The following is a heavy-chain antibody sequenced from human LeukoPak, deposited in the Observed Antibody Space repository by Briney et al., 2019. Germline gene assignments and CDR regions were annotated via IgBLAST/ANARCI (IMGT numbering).Heavy chain of an antibody. J-gene: IGHJ6*03. CDR3: ARMMEDYYYYYYMDV. CDR1: GGSISSSSYY. D-gene: IGHD3-16*01. CDR2: IYYSGST. Sequence: SETLSLTCTVSGGSISSSSYYWGWIRQPPGKGLEWIGSIYYSGSTYYNPSLKSRVTISVDTSKNQFSLKLSSVTAADTAVYYCARMMEDYYYYYYMDVWGKGTTVTVSS. V-gene: IGHV4-39*07.